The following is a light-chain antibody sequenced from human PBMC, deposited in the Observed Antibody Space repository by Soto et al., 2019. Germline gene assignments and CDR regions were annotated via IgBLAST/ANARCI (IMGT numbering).Light chain of an antibody. J-gene: IGKJ1*01. Sequence: MTQSPATLSVSLGDSVSLSCRANESISNNLAWYQQKPGQPPRLLIYSASTRAPGIPARVSGGGSGTQFSHTISSLQSEDFALYYCHQYNEWPRGTFGPGTKVEI. CDR3: HQYNEWPRGT. V-gene: IGKV3D-15*01. CDR1: ESISNN. CDR2: SAS.